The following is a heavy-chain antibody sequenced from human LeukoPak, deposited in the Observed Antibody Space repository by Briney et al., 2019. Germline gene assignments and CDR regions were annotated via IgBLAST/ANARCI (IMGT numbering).Heavy chain of an antibody. V-gene: IGHV3-21*01. D-gene: IGHD2-2*01. CDR3: ARGRGCSSMTCYPDY. CDR1: GFSFSGYS. Sequence: GGSLRLSCAASGFSFSGYSLNWVRQAPGKGLEWVSSISPSSSYIYYADSVKGRFTISRDNAKNSLYLQINSLRAEDTAVYYCARGRGCSSMTCYPDYWGQGTLVTVSS. J-gene: IGHJ4*02. CDR2: ISPSSSYI.